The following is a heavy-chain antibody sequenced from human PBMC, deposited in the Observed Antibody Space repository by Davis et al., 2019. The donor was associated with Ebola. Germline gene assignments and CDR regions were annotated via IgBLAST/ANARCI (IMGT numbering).Heavy chain of an antibody. V-gene: IGHV3-7*03. J-gene: IGHJ4*02. CDR1: GFTFSSYW. CDR3: AKGTKSGDYALGSIDY. CDR2: IKQDGSEK. Sequence: PGGSLRLSCAASGFTFSSYWMSWVRQAPGKGLEWVANIKQDGSEKYYVDSVKGRFTISRDNAKNSLYLQMNSLRAEDTAVYYCAKGTKSGDYALGSIDYWGQGSLVTVSS. D-gene: IGHD4-17*01.